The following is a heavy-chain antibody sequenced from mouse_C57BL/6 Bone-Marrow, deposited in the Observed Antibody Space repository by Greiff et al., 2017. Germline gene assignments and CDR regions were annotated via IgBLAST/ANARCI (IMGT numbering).Heavy chain of an antibody. D-gene: IGHD1-1*01. Sequence: DVKLVESGAELVRPGASVKLSCTASGFNIKDYYMHWVKQRPEQGLEWIGRIDPEDGDTEYAPKFQGKATMTADTSSNTAYLQLSSLTSEDTAVYYCTRLYYYGSSYYFDYWGQGTTLTVSS. CDR2: IDPEDGDT. CDR3: TRLYYYGSSYYFDY. J-gene: IGHJ2*01. CDR1: GFNIKDYY. V-gene: IGHV14-1*01.